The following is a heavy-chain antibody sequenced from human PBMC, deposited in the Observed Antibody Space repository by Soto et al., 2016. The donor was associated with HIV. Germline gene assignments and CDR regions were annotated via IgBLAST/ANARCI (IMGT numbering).Heavy chain of an antibody. Sequence: QVQLVQSGAEVKKPGASVKVSCKASGYTFTSYGISWVRQAPGQGLEWMGWISAYNGNTNYAQKLQGRVTMTTDTSTSTAYMELRSLRSDDTAVYYCAGDRRRYYDYVWGSPWGQGTLVTVSS. CDR2: ISAYNGNT. D-gene: IGHD3-16*01. CDR3: AGDRRRYYDYVWGSP. CDR1: GYTFTSYG. V-gene: IGHV1-18*01. J-gene: IGHJ5*02.